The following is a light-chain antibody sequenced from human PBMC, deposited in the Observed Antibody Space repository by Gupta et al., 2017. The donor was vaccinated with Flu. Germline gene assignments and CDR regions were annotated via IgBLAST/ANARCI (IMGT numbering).Light chain of an antibody. CDR2: GAS. V-gene: IGKV3-15*01. Sequence: AILSVSPGESATLSCRASQSVGSDLVWYKQKPGQAPRLLIYGASTRDTGIPARFSGSGYGKELTLTIRSRQSEDFAVYYCQQNKNWPPLSFGHGTKVDI. CDR3: QQNKNWPPLS. CDR1: QSVGSD. J-gene: IGKJ3*01.